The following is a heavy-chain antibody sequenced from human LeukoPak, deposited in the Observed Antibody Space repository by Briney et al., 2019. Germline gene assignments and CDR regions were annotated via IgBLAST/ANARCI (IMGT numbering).Heavy chain of an antibody. CDR2: ISGSDGST. D-gene: IGHD3-10*01. V-gene: IGHV3-23*01. J-gene: IGHJ4*02. CDR3: AETGFGELPPDY. Sequence: GGSLRLSCVASGFTFSSYAMSWVRQAPGKGLEWVSAISGSDGSTYYADSVKGRFTISRDNSKNTLYLQMNSLRAEDTAVYYCAETGFGELPPDYWGQGTLVTVSS. CDR1: GFTFSSYA.